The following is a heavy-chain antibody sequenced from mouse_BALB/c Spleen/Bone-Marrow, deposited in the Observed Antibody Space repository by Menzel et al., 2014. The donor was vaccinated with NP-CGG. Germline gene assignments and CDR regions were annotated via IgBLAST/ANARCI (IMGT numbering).Heavy chain of an antibody. Sequence: EVQLQQSGAELVRPGALVKLSCKASGFNTKDYYMHWVKRRPEQGLEWIGWIDPENGNTIYDPKFQGKASITADTSSNTAYLQLSSLTSEDTAVYYCARGREAMDYWGQGTSVTVSS. V-gene: IGHV14-1*02. CDR2: IDPENGNT. J-gene: IGHJ4*01. CDR1: GFNTKDYY. CDR3: ARGREAMDY.